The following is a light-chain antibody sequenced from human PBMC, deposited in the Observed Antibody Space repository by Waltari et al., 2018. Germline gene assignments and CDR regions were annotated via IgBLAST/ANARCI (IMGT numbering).Light chain of an antibody. Sequence: EIVLTQSPGPLSLSPGERATLSCRASQSVTSSYLAWYQQKPGQAPMLLIYGASSRATGIPDRFSGSGSGTDFTLTISRLEPEDSAVYYCQQYGSSPRTFGQGTKVEIK. CDR2: GAS. CDR3: QQYGSSPRT. J-gene: IGKJ1*01. CDR1: QSVTSSY. V-gene: IGKV3-20*01.